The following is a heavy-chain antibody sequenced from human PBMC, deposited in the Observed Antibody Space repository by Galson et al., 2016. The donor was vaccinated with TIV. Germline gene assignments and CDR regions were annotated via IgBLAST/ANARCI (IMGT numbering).Heavy chain of an antibody. CDR1: GDSVSSNSA. Sequence: CAISGDSVSSNSAWNWIRQSPSRGLEWLGRTYYRSKWYNDYALSVKSRITINPDTSKNQFSLQLNSMTPEDTAVYYCARERTLPGYYYNDMDVWGQGTTVTVAS. V-gene: IGHV6-1*01. CDR3: ARERTLPGYYYNDMDV. J-gene: IGHJ6*02. CDR2: TYYRSKWYN. D-gene: IGHD1/OR15-1a*01.